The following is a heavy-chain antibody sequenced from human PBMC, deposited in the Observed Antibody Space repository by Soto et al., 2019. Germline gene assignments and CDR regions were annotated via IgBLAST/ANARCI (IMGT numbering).Heavy chain of an antibody. D-gene: IGHD4-17*01. CDR3: ARGVYGALYYFDS. V-gene: IGHV3-21*02. CDR1: GFTFSNYA. J-gene: IGHJ4*02. Sequence: QLVDSGGGLVRPGGSLRLSCAASGFTFSNYAMHWVRQAPGKGLEWVSSISSNSYYIYYADSVKGRFTISRDNAKNSLYLQMNSLRAEDTAVYYCARGVYGALYYFDSWGKGTLVTVSS. CDR2: ISSNSYYI.